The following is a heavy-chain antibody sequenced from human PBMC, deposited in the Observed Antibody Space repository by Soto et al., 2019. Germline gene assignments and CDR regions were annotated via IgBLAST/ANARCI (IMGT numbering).Heavy chain of an antibody. CDR1: GCTFRNSG. CDR3: ARAPILVSVTLHENYFDS. D-gene: IGHD2-21*02. J-gene: IGHJ4*02. CDR2: IIPIFDTT. Sequence: VKVSCMACGCTFRNSGISWFRQAPGRGLEWMGGIIPIFDTTNYAQKLQGRITIIADESTNTVYMELSNLRSADTGVYYCARAPILVSVTLHENYFDSWGQGTLVTVSS. V-gene: IGHV1-69*13.